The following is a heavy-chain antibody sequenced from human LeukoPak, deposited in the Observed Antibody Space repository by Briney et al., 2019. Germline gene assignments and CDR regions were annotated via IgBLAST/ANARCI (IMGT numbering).Heavy chain of an antibody. J-gene: IGHJ6*03. CDR3: ARDRGIVGVTQYYYMDV. CDR1: GFTFSSYE. CDR2: ISSSGSTI. Sequence: GGSLRLSCAASGFTFSSYEMNWVRQAPGKGLEWVSYISSSGSTIYYADSVKGRFTISRDNAKNSLYLQMNSLRAEDTAVYYCARDRGIVGVTQYYYMDVWGKGTTVTVSS. V-gene: IGHV3-48*03. D-gene: IGHD1-26*01.